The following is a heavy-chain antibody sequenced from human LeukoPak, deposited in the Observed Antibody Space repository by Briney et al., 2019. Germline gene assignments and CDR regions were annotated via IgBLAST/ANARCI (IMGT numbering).Heavy chain of an antibody. Sequence: GGSLRLSCSASGFTFTNYAMSWVRQASGKGLEWASSISGSGGSTYYAASVRGRFTISRDNSKNTLSLQMNSLRGEDTALYYCTKGVNSGSIDYWGQGTLVTVSS. CDR3: TKGVNSGSIDY. CDR2: ISGSGGST. D-gene: IGHD6-19*01. CDR1: GFTFTNYA. V-gene: IGHV3-23*01. J-gene: IGHJ4*02.